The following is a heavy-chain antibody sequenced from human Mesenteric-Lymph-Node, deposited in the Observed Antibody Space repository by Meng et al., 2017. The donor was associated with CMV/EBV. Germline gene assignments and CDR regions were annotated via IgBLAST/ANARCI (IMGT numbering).Heavy chain of an antibody. CDR3: TRRAVGATYSDY. CDR1: GYTFTGYY. CDR2: INPNSGGT. V-gene: IGHV1-2*02. J-gene: IGHJ4*02. Sequence: ASVKVSCKASGYTFTGYYMHWVRQAPGQGLEWMGWINPNSGGTNYAQKFQGRVTMTRDTSISTAYMEVTSLTSDDTAVYYCTRRAVGATYSDYWGQGTLVTVSS. D-gene: IGHD6-19*01.